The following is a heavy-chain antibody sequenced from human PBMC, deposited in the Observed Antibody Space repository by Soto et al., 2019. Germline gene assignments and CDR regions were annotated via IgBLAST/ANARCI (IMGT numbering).Heavy chain of an antibody. CDR3: ASTDSGWPTFEAN. Sequence: PSETLSLTWPVSGASISSTKWWSFFRQPPGKGLEWIGEIFHGGDTNYNPSLRSRVTISVGKSKNQFSLNLSSVTAADTAVYYCASTDSGWPTFEANWGQGTQVTVSS. CDR1: GASISSTKW. D-gene: IGHD6-25*01. V-gene: IGHV4-4*02. J-gene: IGHJ4*02. CDR2: IFHGGDT.